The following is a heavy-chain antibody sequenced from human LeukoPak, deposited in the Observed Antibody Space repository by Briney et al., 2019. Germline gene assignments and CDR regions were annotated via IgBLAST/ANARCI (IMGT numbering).Heavy chain of an antibody. V-gene: IGHV3-74*01. D-gene: IGHD2-15*01. Sequence: GGSLRLSCAASGFTFSNYWMHWVRQAPGKGLVWVSRINSDGSITTYADSVKGRFTISRDTAKNTLYLQMNSLRAEDTAVYYCARDDCSTSSCYAYWGQGTLVTVSS. CDR1: GFTFSNYW. CDR3: ARDDCSTSSCYAY. J-gene: IGHJ4*02. CDR2: INSDGSIT.